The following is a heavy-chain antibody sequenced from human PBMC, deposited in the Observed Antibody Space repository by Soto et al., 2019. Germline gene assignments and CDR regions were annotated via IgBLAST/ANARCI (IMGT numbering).Heavy chain of an antibody. CDR2: TFPGDSDT. J-gene: IGHJ6*02. CDR3: ARHDYKNPKLKYYFYYGLDV. Sequence: GESLKISCKGSGYKFTNYWIGWVRQMPGKGPEWMGVTFPGDSDTRYRPSFQGQITISADKSTSTVYLQWSSLKASDTAIYYCARHDYKNPKLKYYFYYGLDVWGQGTTVTVSS. CDR1: GYKFTNYW. D-gene: IGHD4-4*01. V-gene: IGHV5-51*01.